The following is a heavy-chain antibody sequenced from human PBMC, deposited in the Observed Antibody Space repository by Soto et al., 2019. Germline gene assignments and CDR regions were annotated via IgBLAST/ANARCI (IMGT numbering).Heavy chain of an antibody. V-gene: IGHV3-23*01. CDR3: AKDDFTDRGDDYFDY. D-gene: IGHD2-21*02. J-gene: IGHJ4*02. Sequence: GGSLRLSCAASGFFFSAYWMSWVRQAPGKGLEWVAGIGASGDITWYADSVKGRLSISRDNSKNTLYLQLNSLRFEDTAVYYCAKDDFTDRGDDYFDYWGPGTLVTVSS. CDR1: GFFFSAYW. CDR2: IGASGDIT.